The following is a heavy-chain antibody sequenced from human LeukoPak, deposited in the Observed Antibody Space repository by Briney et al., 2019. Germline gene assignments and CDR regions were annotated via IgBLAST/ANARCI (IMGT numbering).Heavy chain of an antibody. CDR2: IWYDGSNK. Sequence: PGRSLRLSCAASGFTFSSYGMHWVRQAPGKGLEWVAVIWYDGSNKYYADSVKGRFTISRDNSKNTLYLQMNSLRAEDTAVYYCARGQGYSGYDYPLDYWRQGTLVTVSS. J-gene: IGHJ4*02. V-gene: IGHV3-33*01. D-gene: IGHD5-12*01. CDR1: GFTFSSYG. CDR3: ARGQGYSGYDYPLDY.